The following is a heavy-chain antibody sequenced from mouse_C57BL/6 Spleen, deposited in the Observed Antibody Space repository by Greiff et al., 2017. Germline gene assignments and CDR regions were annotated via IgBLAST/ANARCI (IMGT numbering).Heavy chain of an antibody. CDR2: ISYDGSN. CDR1: GYSITSGYY. D-gene: IGHD4-1*01. Sequence: EVQLVESGPGLVKPSQSLSLTCSVTGYSITSGYYWNWIRQFPGNKLEWMGYISYDGSNNYNPSLKNRISITRDTSKNQFFLKLNSVTTEDTATYYCARVGLWYFDVWGTGTTVTVSS. J-gene: IGHJ1*03. CDR3: ARVGLWYFDV. V-gene: IGHV3-6*01.